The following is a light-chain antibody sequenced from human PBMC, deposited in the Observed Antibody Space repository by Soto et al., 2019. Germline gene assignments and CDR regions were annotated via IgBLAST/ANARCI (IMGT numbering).Light chain of an antibody. CDR3: QQYNSYA. J-gene: IGKJ2*01. CDR2: DAS. V-gene: IGKV1-5*01. CDR1: QSISSW. Sequence: DIQMTQSPSTLSASVGDRVTITCRARQSISSWLAWYQQKPGKAPKLLIYDASSLESGVPSRFGGSGSGTEFTLTISSLQPDDFATYYCQQYNSYAFGQGTKLEIK.